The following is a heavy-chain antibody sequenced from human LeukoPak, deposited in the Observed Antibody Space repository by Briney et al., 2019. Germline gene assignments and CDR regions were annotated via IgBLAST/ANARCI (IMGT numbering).Heavy chain of an antibody. CDR1: GGSTSSGDYY. Sequence: SETLSLTCTVSGGSTSSGDYYWSWIRQPPGKGLEWIGYIYYSGSTYYNPSLKSRVTISVDTSKNQFSLKLSSVTAADTAVYYCARTLKNTYYYDSSGYPPYYFDYWGQGTLVTVSS. CDR2: IYYSGST. V-gene: IGHV4-30-4*01. D-gene: IGHD3-22*01. CDR3: ARTLKNTYYYDSSGYPPYYFDY. J-gene: IGHJ4*02.